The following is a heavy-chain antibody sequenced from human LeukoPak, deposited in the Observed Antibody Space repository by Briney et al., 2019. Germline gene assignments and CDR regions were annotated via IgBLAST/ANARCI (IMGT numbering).Heavy chain of an antibody. CDR1: GYTFTSYG. J-gene: IGHJ5*02. CDR3: ARDSSPLGWFDP. V-gene: IGHV1-18*01. Sequence: ASVKVSCKASGYTFTSYGISWVRQAPGQGLEWMGWISAYNGNTNYAQKLQGRVTMTTDTSTSTAYMELRSLRSEDTAVYYCARDSSPLGWFDPWGQGTLVTVSS. D-gene: IGHD7-27*01. CDR2: ISAYNGNT.